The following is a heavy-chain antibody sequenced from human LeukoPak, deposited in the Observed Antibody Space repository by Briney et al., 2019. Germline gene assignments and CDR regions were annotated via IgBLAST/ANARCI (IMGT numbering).Heavy chain of an antibody. CDR1: GFTVSSNY. V-gene: IGHV3-53*01. CDR2: IHSGGST. D-gene: IGHD1-26*01. CDR3: TRANSATIPVGDL. Sequence: GGSLRLSCAASGFTVSSNYMSWVRQAPGKGLEWFSIIHSGGSTYYADSVKGRFTISRDNSKNTLYLQMNSLRADRTAVYYCTRANSATIPVGDLWRQGTGVSVSS. J-gene: IGHJ5*02.